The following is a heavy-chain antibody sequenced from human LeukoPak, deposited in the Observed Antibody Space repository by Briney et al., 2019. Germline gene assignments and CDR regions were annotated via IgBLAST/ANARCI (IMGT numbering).Heavy chain of an antibody. CDR3: AKNFEYFDY. V-gene: IGHV3-30*04. CDR2: ISYDGSNK. Sequence: GRSLRLSCAASGFTFSSYAMHWVRQAPGKGLEWVAVISYDGSNKYYADSVKGRFTISRDNSKNTLYLQMNSLRAEDTAVYYCAKNFEYFDYWGQGTLVTVSS. CDR1: GFTFSSYA. J-gene: IGHJ4*02.